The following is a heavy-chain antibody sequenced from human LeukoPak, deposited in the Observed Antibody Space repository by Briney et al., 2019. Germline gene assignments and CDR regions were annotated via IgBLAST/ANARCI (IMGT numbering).Heavy chain of an antibody. CDR3: SGCYDFWTGPGDYMDV. D-gene: IGHD3-3*01. J-gene: IGHJ6*03. V-gene: IGHV3-73*01. CDR2: IRSKANSYAA. CDR1: GFTFSGSA. Sequence: GGSLRLSCAASGFTFSGSAIHWVRQSSGKGLEWVGRIRSKANSYAATYTASMKGRFIISRDDSKNTAYLQMNSLKTEETAVYFCSGCYDFWTGPGDYMDVWGKGTTVTVSS.